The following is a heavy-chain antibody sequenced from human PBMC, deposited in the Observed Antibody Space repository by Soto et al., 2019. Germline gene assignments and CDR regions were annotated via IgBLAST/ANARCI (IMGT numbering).Heavy chain of an antibody. D-gene: IGHD1-26*01. J-gene: IGHJ4*02. V-gene: IGHV3-30*18. Sequence: GGSLRLSCAGSGFTFSSYGIHWVRQAPGKGLEWVALISYDGGNEKYTESVKDRFTISRDDSHNVAYLQMSSLRTEDTAMYYCAKDRYSGTYPTDFDYWGQGSRVTVSS. CDR3: AKDRYSGTYPTDFDY. CDR2: ISYDGGNE. CDR1: GFTFSSYG.